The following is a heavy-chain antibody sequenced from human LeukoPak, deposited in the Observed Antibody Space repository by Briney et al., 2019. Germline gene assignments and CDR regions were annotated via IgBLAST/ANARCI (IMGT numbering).Heavy chain of an antibody. D-gene: IGHD1-26*01. Sequence: GGSLRLSCAASGFTFSSYSMNWVRQAPGKGLEWVSSISSSSSYIYYADSVKGRFTISRDNAKNSLYLQMNSLRAEDTAVYYCARESATAGDFHYRGQGTLVTVSS. CDR2: ISSSSSYI. CDR1: GFTFSSYS. J-gene: IGHJ4*02. V-gene: IGHV3-21*01. CDR3: ARESATAGDFHY.